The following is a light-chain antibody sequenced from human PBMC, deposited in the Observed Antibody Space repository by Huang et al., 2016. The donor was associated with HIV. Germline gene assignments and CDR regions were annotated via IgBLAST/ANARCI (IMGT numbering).Light chain of an antibody. CDR3: HQRSNWPLYT. CDR1: QIVSSY. V-gene: IGKV3-11*01. J-gene: IGKJ2*01. Sequence: EIVLTQSPATLSLSPGERATLSCRASQIVSSYLAWYQQKPGQAPRLLIYDASNRATGIPARFSGSGSGTDFSLTISSLEPEDFAVYYCHQRSNWPLYTFGQGTKLEIK. CDR2: DAS.